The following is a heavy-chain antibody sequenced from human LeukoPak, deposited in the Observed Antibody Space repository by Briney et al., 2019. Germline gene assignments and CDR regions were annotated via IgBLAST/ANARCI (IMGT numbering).Heavy chain of an antibody. Sequence: GGSLRLSCEASGFSFSAAWMTWVRQAPGKGLEWVATIKNDGSDKYYVDSVKGRFTLSRDNAKNSVYLEMNSLRVEDTAVYYCVNLGYSDGGQGTLVTVSS. CDR1: GFSFSAAW. D-gene: IGHD5-12*01. CDR3: VNLGYSD. CDR2: IKNDGSDK. J-gene: IGHJ4*02. V-gene: IGHV3-7*01.